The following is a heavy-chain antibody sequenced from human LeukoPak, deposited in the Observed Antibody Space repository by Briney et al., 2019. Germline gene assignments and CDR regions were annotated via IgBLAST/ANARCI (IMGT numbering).Heavy chain of an antibody. J-gene: IGHJ5*02. V-gene: IGHV3-21*01. Sequence: GGSLGLSCAASGFTFSSYSMNWVRQAPGKGLEWVSSISSSSSYIYYADSVKGRFTISRDNSKSTVYLQMNSLRVEDAAVYYCSKDLTSDFGGDLDPWGQGTLVTVSS. CDR1: GFTFSSYS. CDR2: ISSSSSYI. CDR3: SKDLTSDFGGDLDP. D-gene: IGHD3-10*01.